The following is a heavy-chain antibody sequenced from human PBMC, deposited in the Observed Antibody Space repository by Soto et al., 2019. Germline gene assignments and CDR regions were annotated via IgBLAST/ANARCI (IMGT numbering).Heavy chain of an antibody. Sequence: QVQLQQWGAGLLKPSETLSLTCAVYGGSFSGYYWTWIRQPPGKGLEWIGEINHSGSTNSNPSLKSRVTISVDTSKNQFSLRLSSVTAADTAVYYCASLDAFDIWGQGTMVTVSS. J-gene: IGHJ3*02. CDR1: GGSFSGYY. CDR2: INHSGST. V-gene: IGHV4-34*01. CDR3: ASLDAFDI.